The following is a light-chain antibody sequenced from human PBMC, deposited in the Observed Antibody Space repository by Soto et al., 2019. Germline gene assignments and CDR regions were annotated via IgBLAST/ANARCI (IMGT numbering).Light chain of an antibody. CDR1: SGHSSYI. Sequence: QLVLTQSSSASASLGSSVKLTCTLSSGHSSYIIAWHQQQPGKAPRYLMKLEGSGSYNKGSGVPDRFSGSSSGADRYLTISNLQSEDEADYYCETWDSNTPWEFGGGTKLTVL. V-gene: IGLV4-60*03. J-gene: IGLJ3*02. CDR3: ETWDSNTPWE. CDR2: LEGSGSY.